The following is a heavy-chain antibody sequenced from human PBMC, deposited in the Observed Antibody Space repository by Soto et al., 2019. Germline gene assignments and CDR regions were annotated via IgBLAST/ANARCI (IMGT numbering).Heavy chain of an antibody. V-gene: IGHV3-30-3*01. CDR1: GFTFSSYA. CDR2: ISYDGSNK. Sequence: GSLRLSCAASGFTFSSYAMHWVRQAPGKGLEWVAVISYDGSNKYYADSVKGRFTISRDNSKNTLYLQMNSLRAEDTAMYYCARDPLNRYCSGGSCYLYYYGMDVWGQGTTVTVSS. J-gene: IGHJ6*02. CDR3: ARDPLNRYCSGGSCYLYYYGMDV. D-gene: IGHD2-15*01.